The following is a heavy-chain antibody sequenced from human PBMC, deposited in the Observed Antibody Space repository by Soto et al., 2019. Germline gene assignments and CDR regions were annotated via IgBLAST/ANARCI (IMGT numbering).Heavy chain of an antibody. Sequence: EVQLVEAGGGLVQPGGSLRLSCSASGLSFSTYWMAWVRQAPGKGLGWAASIRADGSDKYYVDSVRGRFTLSRDNAKNSLYLQMDNLRVEDTAVYYCARDPAYGAFDFWGVGTMVTVSS. V-gene: IGHV3-7*01. D-gene: IGHD4-17*01. CDR3: ARDPAYGAFDF. CDR1: GLSFSTYW. J-gene: IGHJ3*01. CDR2: IRADGSDK.